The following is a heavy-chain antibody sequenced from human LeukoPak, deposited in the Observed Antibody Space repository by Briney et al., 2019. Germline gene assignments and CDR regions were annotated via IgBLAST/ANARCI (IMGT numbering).Heavy chain of an antibody. CDR3: AKELSEEWLVPDSFEACFDY. D-gene: IGHD6-19*01. Sequence: PGGSLRLSCAASGFTFSSNAMSWVRQAPGKGMEWVSAISGSGGSTYYADSVKSRFTISRDNSKNTLYLQMNSLRAEDTAVYYCAKELSEEWLVPDSFEACFDYWGQGTLVTVSS. V-gene: IGHV3-23*01. CDR1: GFTFSSNA. CDR2: ISGSGGST. J-gene: IGHJ4*02.